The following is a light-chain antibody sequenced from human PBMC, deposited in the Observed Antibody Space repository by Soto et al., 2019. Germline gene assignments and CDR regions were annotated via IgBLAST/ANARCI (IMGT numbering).Light chain of an antibody. J-gene: IGLJ3*02. CDR3: SSYGGRNNFWV. Sequence: QSALTQPPSASGSPGQSVTISCTGTSSDVGNYDYVSWYQQHPGKAPKLIIYEVSKRPSGVPDRFSGSKSGNTASLTVSGLQAEDEADYYCSSYGGRNNFWVLGGGTKLTVL. V-gene: IGLV2-8*01. CDR1: SSDVGNYDY. CDR2: EVS.